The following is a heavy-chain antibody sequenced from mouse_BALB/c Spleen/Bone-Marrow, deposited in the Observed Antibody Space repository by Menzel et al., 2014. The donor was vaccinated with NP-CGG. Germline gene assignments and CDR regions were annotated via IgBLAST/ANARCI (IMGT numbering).Heavy chain of an antibody. Sequence: EVQLVESGRDLVKPGGSLKLSCAASGFTFSNYGMSWVRQTPDKRLEWVATINSGGRYAFYPDSVKGRFTISRDNAKNTPYLQMSSLKSEDTAMYYCARRSDYDYFDYWGQGTTLTVSS. D-gene: IGHD2-4*01. V-gene: IGHV5-6*01. CDR1: GFTFSNYG. J-gene: IGHJ2*01. CDR2: INSGGRYA. CDR3: ARRSDYDYFDY.